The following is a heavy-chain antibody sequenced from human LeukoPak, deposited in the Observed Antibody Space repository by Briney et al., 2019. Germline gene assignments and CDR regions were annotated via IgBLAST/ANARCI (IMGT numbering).Heavy chain of an antibody. Sequence: GGSLRLSCIVSGFTFGDYAINWFRQAPGKGLEWVGFIRSKAYGGTTEYAASVKGRFTISRDDSKSIAYLQMNSLKTEDTAVYYCSRGASIRTMVAAHWGQGTLVTVSS. CDR2: IRSKAYGGTT. D-gene: IGHD2-15*01. CDR1: GFTFGDYA. V-gene: IGHV3-49*03. CDR3: SRGASIRTMVAAH. J-gene: IGHJ4*02.